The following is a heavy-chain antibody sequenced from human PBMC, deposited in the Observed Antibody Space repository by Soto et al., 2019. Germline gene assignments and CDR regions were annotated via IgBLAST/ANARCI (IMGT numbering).Heavy chain of an antibody. CDR1: GYIFTSFW. Sequence: GESLKISCNGSGYIFTSFWISWVRQMPGKGLEWMGRIDPSDSYTNYSPSFQGHVTISADKSISTAYLQWSSLKASDTAMYYCARLPWGTPLARYSSSWYPWFDPWGQGTLVTVSS. CDR3: ARLPWGTPLARYSSSWYPWFDP. J-gene: IGHJ5*02. D-gene: IGHD6-13*01. V-gene: IGHV5-10-1*01. CDR2: IDPSDSYT.